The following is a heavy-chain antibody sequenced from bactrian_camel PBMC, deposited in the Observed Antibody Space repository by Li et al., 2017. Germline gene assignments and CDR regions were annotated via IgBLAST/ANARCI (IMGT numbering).Heavy chain of an antibody. CDR1: GSRMS. CDR2: ISTGGGST. J-gene: IGHJ4*01. V-gene: IGHV3S68*01. D-gene: IGHD3*01. CDR3: AGRTTANWFAVSWFRPSLYNY. Sequence: VQLVESGGGSVQEGGSLRLSCAASGSRMSMAWFRQAPGKEREGVAAISTGGGSTAYADSEQGRFTISQDNAENTVYPQMNNLKPEDTAMYYCAGRTTANWFAVSWFRPSLYNYWGQGTQVTVS.